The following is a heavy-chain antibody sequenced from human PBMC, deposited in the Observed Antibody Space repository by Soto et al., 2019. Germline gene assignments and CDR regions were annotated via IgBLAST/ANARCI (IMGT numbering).Heavy chain of an antibody. CDR3: ARAKVLITPNWFDP. D-gene: IGHD3-22*01. Sequence: ASGKVSCKASGYTFTSYGITWVRQAPGQGLEYLGWISTYNGNTDFAQKVQNRLTLTTDTSTSTAYMELRSLRPDDTAVYYCARAKVLITPNWFDPWGQGTLVTVSS. CDR2: ISTYNGNT. J-gene: IGHJ5*02. V-gene: IGHV1-18*01. CDR1: GYTFTSYG.